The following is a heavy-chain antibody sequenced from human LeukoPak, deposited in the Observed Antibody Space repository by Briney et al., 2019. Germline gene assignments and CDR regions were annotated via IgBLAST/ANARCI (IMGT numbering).Heavy chain of an antibody. Sequence: ASVKVSCKASGYTFTSYGISWVRQAPGQGLEWMGIINPSGGSTSYAQKFQGRVTMTRDTSTSTVYMELSSLRSEDTAVYYCARDLMRRNWFDPWGQGTLVTVSS. CDR3: ARDLMRRNWFDP. CDR1: GYTFTSYG. CDR2: INPSGGST. V-gene: IGHV1-46*01. J-gene: IGHJ5*02.